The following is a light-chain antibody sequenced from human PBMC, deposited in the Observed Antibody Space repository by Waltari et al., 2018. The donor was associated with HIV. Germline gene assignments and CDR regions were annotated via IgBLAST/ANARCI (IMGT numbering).Light chain of an antibody. CDR1: SSNIGSNY. Sequence: QSVLTQPPSASGTPGQRVTISCSGSSSNIGSNYVFWYQQLPGTAPKLFSYRNYQRPSGVPDRSSGSKSGASASLAISGLRSEDEADYYCAAWDASLSAWVFGGGTRLTVL. CDR3: AAWDASLSAWV. V-gene: IGLV1-47*01. CDR2: RNY. J-gene: IGLJ3*02.